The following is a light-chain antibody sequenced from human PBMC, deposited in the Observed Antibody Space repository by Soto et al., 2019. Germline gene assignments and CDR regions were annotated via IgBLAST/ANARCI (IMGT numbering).Light chain of an antibody. J-gene: IGKJ2*01. CDR1: QTISSDS. CDR3: QHNT. V-gene: IGKV3-20*01. CDR2: ATS. Sequence: EIVLTQSPGTLSLSPGERATLSCRASQTISSDSLAWYQKKPGQPPRLLIYATSSRATGIPDRFSGSGSGTDFTLTISRLEPEDFAVYYCQHNTFGQGTKLEI.